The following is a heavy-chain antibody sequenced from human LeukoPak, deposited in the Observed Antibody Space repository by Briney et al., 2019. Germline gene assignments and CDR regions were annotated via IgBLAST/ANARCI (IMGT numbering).Heavy chain of an antibody. J-gene: IGHJ6*02. CDR1: GYIFTDYY. CDR2: INPNSGGT. V-gene: IGHV1-2*02. D-gene: IGHD4-17*01. Sequence: ASVKVSCKASGYIFTDYYIHWVRQAPGQGLEWMGWINPNSGGTNYAQKFQGRVTMTRDTSISTAYMELSRLRSDDTAVYYCARENYYGDYLWYYGMDVWGQGTTVTVSS. CDR3: ARENYYGDYLWYYGMDV.